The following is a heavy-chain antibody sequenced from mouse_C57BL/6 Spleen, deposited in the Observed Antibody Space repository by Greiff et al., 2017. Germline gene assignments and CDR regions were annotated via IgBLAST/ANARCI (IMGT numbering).Heavy chain of an antibody. D-gene: IGHD4-1*01. J-gene: IGHJ3*01. CDR3: AILTGTTGFAY. CDR2: IDPSDSET. V-gene: IGHV1-52*01. Sequence: QVQLQQPGAELVRPGSSVKLSCKASGYTFTSYWMHWVKQRPIQGLEWIGNIDPSDSETHYNQKFKDKATLTVDKSSSTAYMQLSSLTSEDSAVYYCAILTGTTGFAYWGQGTLVTVSA. CDR1: GYTFTSYW.